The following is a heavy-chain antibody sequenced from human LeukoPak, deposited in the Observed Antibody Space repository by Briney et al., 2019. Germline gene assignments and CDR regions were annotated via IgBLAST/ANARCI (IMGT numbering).Heavy chain of an antibody. D-gene: IGHD1-14*01. J-gene: IGHJ1*01. CDR2: IYYSGTT. V-gene: IGHV4-39*01. Sequence: SETLSLTCTVSGGSVSSSNYYWGWVRQPPGKGLEWIGSIYYSGTTFYKPALKSRVTISVDTSKNQFSLKLSSVTAADTAVYYCAGEITSSCHHWGQGTLVTVSS. CDR3: AGEITSSCHH. CDR1: GGSVSSSNYY.